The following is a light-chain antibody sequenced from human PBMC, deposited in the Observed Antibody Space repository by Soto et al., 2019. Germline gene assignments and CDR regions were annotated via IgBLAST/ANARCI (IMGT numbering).Light chain of an antibody. CDR3: QQRARWVT. CDR2: DAS. CDR1: QSVSSY. V-gene: IGKV3-11*01. Sequence: EIVLTQSPATLSLSPGERATLSCRASQSVSSYVAWYQQKPGQAPRLLIYDASNRATGIPARFSGSGSETDFTLTISSLEPEDSAVYFCQQRARWVTFGQGTRLEIK. J-gene: IGKJ5*01.